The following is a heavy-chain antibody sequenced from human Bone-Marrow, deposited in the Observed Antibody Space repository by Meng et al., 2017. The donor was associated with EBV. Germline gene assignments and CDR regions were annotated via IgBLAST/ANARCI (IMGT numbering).Heavy chain of an antibody. CDR2: IYWDDDK. CDR3: AHLIAARPFDY. V-gene: IGHV2-5*02. J-gene: IGHJ4*02. D-gene: IGHD6-6*01. Sequence: QTTLKESGPPPVKPTQTLTLTCTFSGFSLSTRGVGVGWIRQPPGKALEWLAVIYWDDDKRYSPSLKSRLTITKDTSKKQVVLTMTNMDPVDAATYYCAHLIAARPFDYWGQGTLVTVSS. CDR1: GFSLSTRGVG.